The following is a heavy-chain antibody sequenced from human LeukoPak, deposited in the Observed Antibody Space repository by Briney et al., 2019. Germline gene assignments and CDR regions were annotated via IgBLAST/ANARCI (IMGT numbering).Heavy chain of an antibody. CDR2: ISAYNGNT. D-gene: IGHD3-10*01. J-gene: IGHJ4*02. CDR3: ARAAWFGELLYTYFDY. Sequence: ASVKVSCKASGYTFTSYGISWVRQAPGQGLEWMGWISAYNGNTNYAQKLQGRVTMTTDTSTSTAYMELRSLRSDDTAVYHCARAAWFGELLYTYFDYWGQGTLVTVSS. CDR1: GYTFTSYG. V-gene: IGHV1-18*01.